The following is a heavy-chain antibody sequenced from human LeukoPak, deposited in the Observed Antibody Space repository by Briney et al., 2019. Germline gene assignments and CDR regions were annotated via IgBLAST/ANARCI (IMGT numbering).Heavy chain of an antibody. CDR3: ARGLKYSSGWYLVY. J-gene: IGHJ4*02. Sequence: ASVKVSCKASGYTFTGYYMHWVRQAPGQGLEWMGRINPNSGGTNYAQKSQGRVTMTRDTSISTAYMELSRLRSDDTAVYYCARGLKYSSGWYLVYWGQGTLVTVSS. V-gene: IGHV1-2*06. D-gene: IGHD6-19*01. CDR2: INPNSGGT. CDR1: GYTFTGYY.